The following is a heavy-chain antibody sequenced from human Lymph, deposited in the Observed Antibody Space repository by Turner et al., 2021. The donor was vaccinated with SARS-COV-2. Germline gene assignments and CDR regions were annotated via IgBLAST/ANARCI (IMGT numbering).Heavy chain of an antibody. CDR2: IYSGGST. J-gene: IGHJ3*02. Sequence: EVQLVETGGGFIPPGGSLRLSCAASGFNVSSNYMSWVRQAPGKGLEWVSVIYSGGSTFYADSVRGRFTISRDNSKNTLYLQMNSLRAEDTAVYYCARDNPHDAFDIWGEGTMVTVSS. V-gene: IGHV3-53*02. CDR1: GFNVSSNY. CDR3: ARDNPHDAFDI.